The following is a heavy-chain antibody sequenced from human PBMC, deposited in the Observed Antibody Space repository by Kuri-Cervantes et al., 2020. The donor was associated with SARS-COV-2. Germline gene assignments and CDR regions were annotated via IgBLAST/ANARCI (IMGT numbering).Heavy chain of an antibody. J-gene: IGHJ6*03. CDR2: IYDDDTT. Sequence: GESLKISCAGSGFIFSSYYMNWVRLAPGKRLEWVSIIYDDDTTDYADSVKGRFTISRDNSKNTLYLQMNSLRAEDTAVYYCAKAMLRIAARYYYYMDVWGKGTTVTVSS. V-gene: IGHV3-53*01. CDR3: AKAMLRIAARYYYYMDV. CDR1: GFIFSSYY. D-gene: IGHD6-6*01.